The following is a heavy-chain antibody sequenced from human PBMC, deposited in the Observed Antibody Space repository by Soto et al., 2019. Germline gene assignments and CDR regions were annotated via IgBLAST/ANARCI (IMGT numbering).Heavy chain of an antibody. CDR2: SSNSGTFS. CDR3: ARSGDKYNSLDY. D-gene: IGHD2-21*02. J-gene: IGHJ4*02. Sequence: PGGSLRLSCEGSGFTFSDYYISWIRQAPGKGLEWISYSSNSGTFSRYADSVKGRFSISRDNTKNLLYLQMNSLRAEDTAVYYCARSGDKYNSLDYWGQGNPVTVYS. V-gene: IGHV3-11*06. CDR1: GFTFSDYY.